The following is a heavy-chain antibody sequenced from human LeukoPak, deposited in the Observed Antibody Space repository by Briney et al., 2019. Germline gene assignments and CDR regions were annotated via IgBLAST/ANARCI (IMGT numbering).Heavy chain of an antibody. J-gene: IGHJ5*02. CDR2: ISGSGGST. V-gene: IGHV3-23*01. CDR1: GFTFSSYA. D-gene: IGHD3-22*01. CDR3: AKRKATYYYDSSGYYPLDP. Sequence: SGGSLRLSCAASGFTFSSYAMSWVRQAPGKGLEWVSAISGSGGSTYYADSVKGRFTISRDNSKNTLYLQMNSLRAEDTAVYYCAKRKATYYYDSSGYYPLDPWGQGTLVTVSS.